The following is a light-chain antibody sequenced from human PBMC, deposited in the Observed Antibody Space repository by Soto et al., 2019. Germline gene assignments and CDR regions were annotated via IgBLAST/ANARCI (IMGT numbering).Light chain of an antibody. CDR3: QQYGSSLYT. V-gene: IGKV3-20*01. CDR2: DAS. CDR1: QSVSSSY. Sequence: EMVLTQSPGTLSLSPGERATLSCRASQSVSSSYLAWYQQKPGQAPRLLIYDASSRATGIPDRFSGSGSGTDLPLTISRLEHEDFAVYYCQQYGSSLYTFGQGTKLEIK. J-gene: IGKJ2*01.